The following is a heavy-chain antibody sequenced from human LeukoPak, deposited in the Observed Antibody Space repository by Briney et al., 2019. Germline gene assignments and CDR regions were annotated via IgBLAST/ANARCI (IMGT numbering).Heavy chain of an antibody. J-gene: IGHJ3*02. Sequence: SETLSLTCTVSGYSITSAYYWGWIRQPPGKGLEWIGEINHSGSTNYNPSLKSRVTISVDTSKNQFSLKLSSVTAADTAVYYCASGTYSSGQSRAFDIWGQGTMVTVSS. D-gene: IGHD6-19*01. CDR2: INHSGST. CDR1: GYSITSAYY. CDR3: ASGTYSSGQSRAFDI. V-gene: IGHV4-38-2*02.